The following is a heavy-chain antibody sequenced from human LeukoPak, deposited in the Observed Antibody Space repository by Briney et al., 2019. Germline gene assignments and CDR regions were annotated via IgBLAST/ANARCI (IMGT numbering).Heavy chain of an antibody. V-gene: IGHV4-59*01. J-gene: IGHJ3*02. CDR1: GGSISGYY. D-gene: IGHD6-6*01. CDR2: MYYSGNT. CDR3: ARETKLAGADDAFDI. Sequence: PSETLSLTCTVSGGSISGYYWSWIRQPPGMPLEWIGYMYYSGNTNYNPSLKSRVTISVDTSKSQFSLKLRFVTAADTAVYYCARETKLAGADDAFDIWGQGTMVTVSS.